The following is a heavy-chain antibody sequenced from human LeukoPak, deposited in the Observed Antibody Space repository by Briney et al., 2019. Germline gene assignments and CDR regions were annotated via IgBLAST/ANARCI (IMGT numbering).Heavy chain of an antibody. CDR2: IRSKADNYAT. CDR3: AATVTMTADYFGY. V-gene: IGHV3-73*01. Sequence: GGSLRLSWTASGFTFSGSAIYWVRQASGKGLEWVGRIRSKADNYATAYPASEKGRFAISRDDSKNTAYLQMNSLGTEDTAVYYCAATVTMTADYFGYWGQGTLVTVSS. D-gene: IGHD4-17*01. CDR1: GFTFSGSA. J-gene: IGHJ4*02.